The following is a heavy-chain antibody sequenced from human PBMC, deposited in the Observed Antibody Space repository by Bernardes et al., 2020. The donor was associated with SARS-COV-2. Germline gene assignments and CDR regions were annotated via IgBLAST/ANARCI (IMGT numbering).Heavy chain of an antibody. J-gene: IGHJ4*02. V-gene: IGHV3-23*01. CDR1: GFSFSSFA. D-gene: IGHD2-15*01. Sequence: GGSLRLSCAASGFSFSSFAMSWVRQAPGKGLEWVSAISGGGSSTYYADSVKGRFTVSRDNSKNTLYLQMNTLRAEDTGTYYCAKDRTTNIAVVVAAMIEYWGRGTLVTVSS. CDR2: ISGGGSST. CDR3: AKDRTTNIAVVVAAMIEY.